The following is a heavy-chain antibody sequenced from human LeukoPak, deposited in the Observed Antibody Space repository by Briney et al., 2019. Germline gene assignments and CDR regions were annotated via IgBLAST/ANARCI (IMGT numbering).Heavy chain of an antibody. CDR2: IYYSGST. Sequence: SETLSLTCTVSGGSINNYYWSWIRQPPGKGLEWIWYIYYSGSTNYNPSLKSRVTISVHTSKNQFSLKLSSVTAADTAVYYCARDGNWNDRDVYYYYGMDVWGKGITVTVSS. CDR1: GGSINNYY. D-gene: IGHD1-1*01. J-gene: IGHJ6*04. CDR3: ARDGNWNDRDVYYYYGMDV. V-gene: IGHV4-59*01.